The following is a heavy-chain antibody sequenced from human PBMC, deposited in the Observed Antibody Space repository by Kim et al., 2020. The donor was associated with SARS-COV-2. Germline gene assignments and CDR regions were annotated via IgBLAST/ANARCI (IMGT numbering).Heavy chain of an antibody. V-gene: IGHV4-39*01. D-gene: IGHD3-3*01. J-gene: IGHJ4*02. CDR1: GGSISSSGYY. CDR2: VYYTGAT. CDR3: ARHFRGNSIRFLELYQVDS. Sequence: SETLSLTCTVSGGSISSSGYYWGWIRQPPGKGLEWIGSVYYTGATYYDPSLKSRVTISVDTSKNQYSLKLSSVTAADTAVYYCARHFRGNSIRFLELYQVDSWCQGTLVTVSS.